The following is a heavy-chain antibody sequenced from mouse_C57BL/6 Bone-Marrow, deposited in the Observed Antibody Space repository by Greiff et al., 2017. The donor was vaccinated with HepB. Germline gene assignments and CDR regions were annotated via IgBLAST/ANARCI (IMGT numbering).Heavy chain of an antibody. CDR3: ARNYGWDFDY. CDR2: IYPSDGST. V-gene: IGHV1-85*01. D-gene: IGHD1-1*01. CDR1: GYTFTSYA. J-gene: IGHJ2*01. Sequence: VQLVESGPELVKPGASVKLSCKASGYTFTSYAINWVKQRPGKGLEWLGWIYPSDGSTNYNEKFKCKATLTVDTSSSTAFMELHSLTSEDSAVYVCARNYGWDFDYWGQGTTLTVSS.